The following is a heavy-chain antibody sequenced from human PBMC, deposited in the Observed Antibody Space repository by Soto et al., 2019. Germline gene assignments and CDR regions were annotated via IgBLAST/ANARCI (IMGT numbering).Heavy chain of an antibody. CDR2: ISWDGGST. J-gene: IGHJ3*02. Sequence: PRWSLRLSCPASAFTFVDYTIHWVRQAAGKGLEWVSRISWDGGSTYYADSVKGRFTMSRDNSKNTLYMQMNSLRTEDTALYYCAKPPGSGWTGAFDIWGQGTMVTVSS. CDR3: AKPPGSGWTGAFDI. V-gene: IGHV3-43*01. D-gene: IGHD6-19*01. CDR1: AFTFVDYT.